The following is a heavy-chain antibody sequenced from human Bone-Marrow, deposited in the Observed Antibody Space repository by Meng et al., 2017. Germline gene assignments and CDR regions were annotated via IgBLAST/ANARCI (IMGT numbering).Heavy chain of an antibody. Sequence: GKLKAWGAGLLKPSETLSLTCAVYGGSFSGYYWSWIRQPPGKGLEWIGEINHSGSTNYNPSLKSRVTISVDTSKNQFSLKLSSVTAADTAVYYCASGYCSGGSCQVGWFDPWGQGTLVTVSS. CDR2: INHSGST. CDR1: GGSFSGYY. V-gene: IGHV4-34*01. J-gene: IGHJ5*02. CDR3: ASGYCSGGSCQVGWFDP. D-gene: IGHD2-15*01.